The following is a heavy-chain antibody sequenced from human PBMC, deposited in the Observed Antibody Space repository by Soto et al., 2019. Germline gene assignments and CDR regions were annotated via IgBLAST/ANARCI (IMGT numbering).Heavy chain of an antibody. CDR2: INPNSGGT. V-gene: IGHV1-2*04. D-gene: IGHD6-19*01. CDR3: ARGGAIAVAGGDY. Sequence: QVQLVQSGAEVKKPGASVKVSCQASGYTFTSYYMHWVRQAPGQGVEWMGWINPNSGGTNYAQKFQGWVTMTRDTSISTAYMELSRLRSDDTAVYYCARGGAIAVAGGDYWGQGTLVTVSS. J-gene: IGHJ4*02. CDR1: GYTFTSYY.